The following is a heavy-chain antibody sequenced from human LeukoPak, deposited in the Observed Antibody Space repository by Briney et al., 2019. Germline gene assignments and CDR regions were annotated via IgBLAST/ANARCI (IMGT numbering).Heavy chain of an antibody. CDR2: ISGSGGST. CDR1: GFTFSSYA. J-gene: IGHJ3*02. V-gene: IGHV3-23*01. Sequence: GGSLRLSCAASGFTFSSYAMSWVRQAPGKGLQWVSVISGSGGSTHHADSVKGRFSISRDNSKNTLYLQMNSLRGDDTAVYYCASSAQSDSYDSPRAFHIWGQGTLVTISS. CDR3: ASSAQSDSYDSPRAFHI. D-gene: IGHD3-22*01.